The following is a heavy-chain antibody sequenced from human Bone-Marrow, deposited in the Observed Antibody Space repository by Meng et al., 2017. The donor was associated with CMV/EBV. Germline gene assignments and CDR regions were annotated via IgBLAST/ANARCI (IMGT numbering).Heavy chain of an antibody. D-gene: IGHD5-18*01. J-gene: IGHJ3*02. V-gene: IGHV1-69*05. Sequence: SVKVSCKASGGTFSSYAISWVRQAPGQGLEWMGGNIPIFGTANYAQKFQGRVTITTDESTSTAYMELSSLRSEDTAVYYCARLLETDTAMADSPYAFDIWGQGTMVTVSS. CDR2: NIPIFGTA. CDR1: GGTFSSYA. CDR3: ARLLETDTAMADSPYAFDI.